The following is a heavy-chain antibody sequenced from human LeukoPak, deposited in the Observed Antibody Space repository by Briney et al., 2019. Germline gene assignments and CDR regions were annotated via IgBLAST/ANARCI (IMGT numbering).Heavy chain of an antibody. V-gene: IGHV1-18*01. CDR1: GYTFTSYG. D-gene: IGHD6-13*01. Sequence: GASVKVSCKASGYTFTSYGISWVRQAPGQRLEWMGWISAYNGNTTYVQKLQGRVTMTKETSTSTAYMELRRLRSDDTAVYYCAKDPPRAAEDYWGQGTLVTVSS. CDR3: AKDPPRAAEDY. CDR2: ISAYNGNT. J-gene: IGHJ4*02.